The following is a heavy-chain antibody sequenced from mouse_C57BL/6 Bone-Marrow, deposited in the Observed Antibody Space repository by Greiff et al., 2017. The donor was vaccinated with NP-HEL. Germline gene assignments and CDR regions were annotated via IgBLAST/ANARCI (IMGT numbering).Heavy chain of an antibody. D-gene: IGHD2-4*01. CDR1: GYTFTDYY. CDR3: ARRGGYDYEFAY. Sequence: EVQLQQSGPELVKPGASVKISCKASGYTFTDYYMNWVKQSHGKSLEWIGDINPNNGGTSYNQKFKGKATLTVDKSSSTAYMELRSLTSEDSAVYYCARRGGYDYEFAYWGQGTLVTVSA. CDR2: INPNNGGT. V-gene: IGHV1-26*01. J-gene: IGHJ3*01.